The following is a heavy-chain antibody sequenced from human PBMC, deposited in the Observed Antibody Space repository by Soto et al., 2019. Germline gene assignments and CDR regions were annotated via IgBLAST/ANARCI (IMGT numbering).Heavy chain of an antibody. Sequence: PGGSLRLSCATSGFTFNTYGMAWVRQAPGKGLAWVSAILGTGDRVSYVDSVKGRFTISRDNSKNTLYLQMNSLRADGTAIYYCAKYFNTGTSSTYDSWGQGTLVTVSS. CDR3: AKYFNTGTSSTYDS. D-gene: IGHD1-7*01. J-gene: IGHJ4*02. V-gene: IGHV3-23*01. CDR1: GFTFNTYG. CDR2: ILGTGDRV.